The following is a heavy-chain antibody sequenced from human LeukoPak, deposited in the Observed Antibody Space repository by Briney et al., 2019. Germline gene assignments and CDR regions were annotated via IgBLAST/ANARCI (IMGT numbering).Heavy chain of an antibody. CDR3: ARADWNYANY. D-gene: IGHD1-7*01. V-gene: IGHV1-2*02. J-gene: IGHJ4*02. CDR2: ITPNSGGT. Sequence: ASVKVSCKASGYTFTNYVIHWVRQAPGQRPEWMGWITPNSGGTNYAQKFQGRVTMTRDTSISTAYMELSRLRSDDTAVYYCARADWNYANYWGQGTLVTISS. CDR1: GYTFTNYV.